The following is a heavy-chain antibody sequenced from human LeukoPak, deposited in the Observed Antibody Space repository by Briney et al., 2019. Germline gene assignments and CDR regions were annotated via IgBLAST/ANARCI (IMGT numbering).Heavy chain of an antibody. D-gene: IGHD2-2*01. CDR1: RFTFSSYA. CDR2: ISYDGSNK. CDR3: ARVRMGYCSSTSCYQGRYYYYMDV. V-gene: IGHV3-30-3*01. J-gene: IGHJ6*03. Sequence: GRSLRLSCAASRFTFSSYAMHWVRQAPGKGLEWVAVISYDGSNKYYADPVKGRFTISRDNSKNTLYLQMNSLRAEDTAVYYCARVRMGYCSSTSCYQGRYYYYMDVWGKGTTVTVSS.